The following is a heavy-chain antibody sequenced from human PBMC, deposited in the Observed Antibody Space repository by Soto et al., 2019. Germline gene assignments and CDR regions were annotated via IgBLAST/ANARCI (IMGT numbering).Heavy chain of an antibody. J-gene: IGHJ4*02. D-gene: IGHD1-26*01. Sequence: EVQLVESGGGLVQPGGSLRLSCAASGFTFSTYNMNWVRQAPGKGLEWVSYISYSSGSIYYADSVKGRFTISRDNPKNSLYLQMNSLGDEGTAMYYCARGMGSHGGTGDYWGQGTLVTVSS. V-gene: IGHV3-48*02. CDR2: ISYSSGSI. CDR1: GFTFSTYN. CDR3: ARGMGSHGGTGDY.